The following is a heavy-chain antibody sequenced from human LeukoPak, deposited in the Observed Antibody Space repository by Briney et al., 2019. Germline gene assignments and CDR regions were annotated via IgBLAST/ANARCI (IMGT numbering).Heavy chain of an antibody. J-gene: IGHJ4*02. Sequence: ASVKVSCKASGYTFTGYYMHWVRQAPGQGLEWMGWINPNSGGTNFAQKFQGRVTMTGDTSISTAYMDLASLRSDDTAVYYCTIFGYCNSSSCLGDHWGQGTLVTVSS. CDR3: TIFGYCNSSSCLGDH. V-gene: IGHV1-2*02. CDR1: GYTFTGYY. D-gene: IGHD2-15*01. CDR2: INPNSGGT.